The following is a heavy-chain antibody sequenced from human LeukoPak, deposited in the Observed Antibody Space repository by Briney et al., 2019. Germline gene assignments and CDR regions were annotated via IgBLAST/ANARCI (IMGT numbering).Heavy chain of an antibody. D-gene: IGHD4-23*01. CDR3: GGHYRGGRLIYFDY. J-gene: IGHJ4*02. Sequence: SQTLSLTCTVPGGSISSGSYYWSWIRQPAGKGLEWIGRIYTSGSTNYNPSLKSRVTISVDTSKNQFSLKLSSVTAADTAVYYCGGHYRGGRLIYFDYWGQGTLVTVSS. V-gene: IGHV4-61*02. CDR2: IYTSGST. CDR1: GGSISSGSYY.